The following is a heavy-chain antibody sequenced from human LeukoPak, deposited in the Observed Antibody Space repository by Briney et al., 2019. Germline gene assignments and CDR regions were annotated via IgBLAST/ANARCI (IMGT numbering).Heavy chain of an antibody. CDR2: ISGGTP. CDR1: GFTFSNSA. D-gene: IGHD3-10*01. CDR3: AREKGRGVISPYFDY. J-gene: IGHJ4*02. V-gene: IGHV3-23*01. Sequence: GGSLRLSCAASGFTFSNSAMTWVRQAPGQGLEWVSSISGGTPYYADSVKGRFTISRDNSKNTLFLQMNSLRAEDTAVYYCAREKGRGVISPYFDYWGQGTLVTVSS.